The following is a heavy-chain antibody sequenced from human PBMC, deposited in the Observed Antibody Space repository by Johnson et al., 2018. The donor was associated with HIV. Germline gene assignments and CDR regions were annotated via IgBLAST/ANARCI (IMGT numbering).Heavy chain of an antibody. CDR2: INTGGST. J-gene: IGHJ3*02. Sequence: VQLVESGGGLVQPGGSLRLSCAASGFTVSSNYMSWVRQAPGKGLEWVSLINTGGSTYYADSVKGRFTISRDTSKSTLYLQLNSLRAEDTALYYCPRAPFRDAFDIWGQGTMVAVSS. V-gene: IGHV3-66*01. CDR3: PRAPFRDAFDI. CDR1: GFTVSSNY.